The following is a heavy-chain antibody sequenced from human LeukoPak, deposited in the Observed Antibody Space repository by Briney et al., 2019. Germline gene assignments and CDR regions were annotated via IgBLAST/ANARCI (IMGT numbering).Heavy chain of an antibody. J-gene: IGHJ3*01. Sequence: GGSLRLSCAASGFTFSHFWMHWVRQVPGKGLVWVSRISGDGSNTNCADSVKGRFTISRDNARNTLYLQMNSLRAEDTAVYYCTTPRTYYDFWSGYRFDFWGRGTMVTVS. CDR1: GFTFSHFW. CDR2: ISGDGSNT. D-gene: IGHD3-3*01. V-gene: IGHV3-74*01. CDR3: TTPRTYYDFWSGYRFDF.